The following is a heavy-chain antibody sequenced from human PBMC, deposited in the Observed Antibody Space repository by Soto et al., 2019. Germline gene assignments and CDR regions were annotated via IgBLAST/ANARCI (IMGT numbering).Heavy chain of an antibody. Sequence: SGFTFNTHAMDGVRQAPGKGLEYVSGISSNGVGTYYANSVQGRFTISRDNSKNTVYLQMGSLRPEDMAVYYCARRARPDFYYMDVWGKGTTVTVSS. CDR1: GFTFNTHA. CDR3: ARRARPDFYYMDV. V-gene: IGHV3-64*01. J-gene: IGHJ6*03. D-gene: IGHD6-6*01. CDR2: ISSNGVGT.